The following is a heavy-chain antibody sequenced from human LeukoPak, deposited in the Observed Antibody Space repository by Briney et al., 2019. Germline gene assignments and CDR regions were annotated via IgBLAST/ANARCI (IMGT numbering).Heavy chain of an antibody. D-gene: IGHD2-21*02. CDR3: AKDRHVVVTAVDY. V-gene: IGHV3-30*02. J-gene: IGHJ4*02. CDR1: GFTFSSYG. CDR2: IRYDGSNK. Sequence: GGSLRLSCAASGFTFSSYGIHWVRQAPGKGLEWVAFIRYDGSNKYYTDSVKGRFTISRDNSKNTLYLQMNSLRAEDTAVFYCAKDRHVVVTAVDYWGQGTLVTVSS.